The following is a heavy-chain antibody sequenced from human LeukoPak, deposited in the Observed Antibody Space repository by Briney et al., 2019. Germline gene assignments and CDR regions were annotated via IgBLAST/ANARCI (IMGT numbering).Heavy chain of an antibody. D-gene: IGHD3-10*01. CDR3: ARDKMVRGVSSSRYYYYYGMDV. V-gene: IGHV3-30*19. J-gene: IGHJ6*02. CDR2: ISYDGGNK. CDR1: GFTFSSYG. Sequence: GGSLRLSCAASGFTFSSYGMHWVRQAPGKGLEWVAVISYDGGNKYYADSVKGRFTISRDNSKNTLYLQMNSLRAEDTAVYYCARDKMVRGVSSSRYYYYYGMDVWGQGTTVTVSS.